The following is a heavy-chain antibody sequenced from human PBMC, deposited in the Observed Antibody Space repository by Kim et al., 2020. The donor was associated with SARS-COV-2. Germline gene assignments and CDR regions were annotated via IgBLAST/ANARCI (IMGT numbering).Heavy chain of an antibody. CDR3: ARGVGSSSWYGVDY. CDR2: TYYRSKWYY. D-gene: IGHD6-13*01. J-gene: IGHJ4*02. V-gene: IGHV6-1*01. Sequence: SQTLSLTCAISGDSVSSNSAAWNWLRQSPSRGLEWLGRTYYRSKWYYDYALSVKSRITINPDASKNQFSLQLNSVTPEDTAVYYCARGVGSSSWYGVDYWGQGTLVTVSS. CDR1: GDSVSSNSAA.